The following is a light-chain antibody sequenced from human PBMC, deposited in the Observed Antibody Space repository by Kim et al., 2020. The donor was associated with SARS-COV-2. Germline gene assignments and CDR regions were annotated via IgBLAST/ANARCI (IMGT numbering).Light chain of an antibody. CDR2: QDS. Sequence: VSVSQGQTASITCSGDKLGDKYACWYQEKPGQFPVVVIYQDSKRPTGIPEGFSGSNSGNTATLTVSGTQAMDEADYYCQAWDSTWVFGGGTQLTVL. J-gene: IGLJ3*02. CDR1: KLGDKY. V-gene: IGLV3-1*01. CDR3: QAWDSTWV.